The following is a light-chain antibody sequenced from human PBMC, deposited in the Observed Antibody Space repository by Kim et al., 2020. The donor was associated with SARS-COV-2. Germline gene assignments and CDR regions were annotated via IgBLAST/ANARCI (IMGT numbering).Light chain of an antibody. CDR3: LAWDGSTADVV. V-gene: IGLV3-1*01. J-gene: IGLJ2*01. Sequence: PGRITSIPRSGGTLGDKLARWYQQEPGQSPVLVIYQDSKRPAGIPERFSGSDSGDAATLTISGTQAMDEADYYCLAWDGSTADVVFGGGTQLTVL. CDR2: QDS. CDR1: TLGDKL.